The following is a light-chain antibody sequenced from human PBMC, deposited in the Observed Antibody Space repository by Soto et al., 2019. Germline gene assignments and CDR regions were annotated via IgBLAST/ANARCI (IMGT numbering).Light chain of an antibody. CDR3: QQYNDYWT. Sequence: GDRVGVTCRARQSITTWLAWYQQEPAKAPKLLIYDASSLESGVPSRFSGSGSGTEFTLTISSLQPDDFATYYCQQYNDYWTFGQGTNVDI. J-gene: IGKJ1*01. V-gene: IGKV1-5*01. CDR2: DAS. CDR1: QSITTW.